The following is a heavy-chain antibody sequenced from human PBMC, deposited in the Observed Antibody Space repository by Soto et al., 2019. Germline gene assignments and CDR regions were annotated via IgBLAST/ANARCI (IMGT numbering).Heavy chain of an antibody. CDR3: ASGPPYDILTGYLYYFDY. V-gene: IGHV1-69*02. Sequence: SVKVSCKASGGTFSSYTISWVRQAPGQGLEWMGRIIPILGIANYAQKFQGRVTITADKSTSTAYMELSSLRSEDTAVYYCASGPPYDILTGYLYYFDYWGQGTLVTVS. J-gene: IGHJ4*02. CDR2: IIPILGIA. D-gene: IGHD3-9*01. CDR1: GGTFSSYT.